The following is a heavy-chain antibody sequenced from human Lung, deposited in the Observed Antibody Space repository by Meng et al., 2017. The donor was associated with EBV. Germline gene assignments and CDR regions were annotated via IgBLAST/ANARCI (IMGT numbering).Heavy chain of an antibody. V-gene: IGHV4-31*03. CDR2: IYYSGST. CDR3: AATVNDGYFDY. Sequence: GYLPGSGPGLGNPSPTLSLTCTVSGGSIISGGYYWSWIRQHPGKGLEWIGYIYYSGSTYYNPSLKSRVTISVDTSKNQFSLKLSSVTAADTAVYYCAATVNDGYFDYWGQGTLVTVSS. CDR1: GGSIISGGYY. D-gene: IGHD4-11*01. J-gene: IGHJ4*02.